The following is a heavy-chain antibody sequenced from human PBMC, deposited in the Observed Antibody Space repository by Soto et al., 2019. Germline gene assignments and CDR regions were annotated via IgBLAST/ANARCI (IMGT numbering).Heavy chain of an antibody. CDR1: GYTLTLYY. CDR3: XTYCSGGSCPPGPWN. Sequence: QVHLVQSGAEVKNPGASVKVSCKASGYTLTLYYMHWVRQAPGQGLEWMGIINPSAGNAGYAQKFQGRVTMTRXXXXXXXXXXXXXXXXXXXXXXXXXTYCSGGSCPPGPWNWGQGTMVTVS. V-gene: IGHV1-46*01. CDR2: INPSAGNA. J-gene: IGHJ3*01. D-gene: IGHD2-15*01.